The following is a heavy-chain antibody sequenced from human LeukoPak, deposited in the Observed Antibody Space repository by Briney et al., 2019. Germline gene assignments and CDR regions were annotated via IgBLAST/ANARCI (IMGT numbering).Heavy chain of an antibody. V-gene: IGHV1-2*02. CDR2: INPNSGGT. CDR3: ARLYRSASRPHFDWLLEDY. J-gene: IGHJ4*02. Sequence: ASVTVSCKASGYTFTGYYMHWVRQAPGQGLEWMGWINPNSGGTNYAQKFQGRVTMTRDTSISTAYMELSRLRSDDTAVYYCARLYRSASRPHFDWLLEDYWGQGTLVTVSS. D-gene: IGHD3-9*01. CDR1: GYTFTGYY.